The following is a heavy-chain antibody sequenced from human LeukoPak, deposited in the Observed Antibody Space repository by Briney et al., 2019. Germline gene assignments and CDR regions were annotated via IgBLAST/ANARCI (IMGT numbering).Heavy chain of an antibody. CDR1: GFTFSRYW. V-gene: IGHV3-7*02. CDR2: RKEDGSEK. D-gene: IGHD3-22*01. CDR3: ANYYDTGGYYY. J-gene: IGHJ4*02. Sequence: GGSLRLSCAASGFTFSRYWMHWVRQTPGKGLEWVANRKEDGSEKNYVDSVKGRFAISRDNAKNSLYLQLNSLRAEDTAVYYCANYYDTGGYYYWGQGALVTVSS.